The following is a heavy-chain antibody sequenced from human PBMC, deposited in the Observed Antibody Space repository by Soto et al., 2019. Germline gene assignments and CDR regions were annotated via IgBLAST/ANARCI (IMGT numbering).Heavy chain of an antibody. CDR1: GYTLTELS. Sequence: GASVKVSCKVSGYTLTELSMHWVRQAPGKGLEWMGGFDPEDGETIYAQKFQGRVTMTEDTSTDTAYMELSSLRSEDTAVYYCARCTGSGSYKPLDYWGQGTLVTVSS. V-gene: IGHV1-24*01. CDR2: FDPEDGET. CDR3: ARCTGSGSYKPLDY. J-gene: IGHJ4*02. D-gene: IGHD3-10*01.